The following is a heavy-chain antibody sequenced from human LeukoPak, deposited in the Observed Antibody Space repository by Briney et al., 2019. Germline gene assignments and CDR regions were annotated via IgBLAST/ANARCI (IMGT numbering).Heavy chain of an antibody. CDR3: ARDSGSYGSGMNWFDP. Sequence: SETLSLTCTVSGGSISSSSYYWGWIRQSPGKGLEWIGSIYYSGSTYYNPSLKSRVTISVDTSRNQFSLRLNSVTAADTAVYYCARDSGSYGSGMNWFDPWGQGTLVTVSS. CDR1: GGSISSSSYY. CDR2: IYYSGST. D-gene: IGHD3-10*01. J-gene: IGHJ5*02. V-gene: IGHV4-39*07.